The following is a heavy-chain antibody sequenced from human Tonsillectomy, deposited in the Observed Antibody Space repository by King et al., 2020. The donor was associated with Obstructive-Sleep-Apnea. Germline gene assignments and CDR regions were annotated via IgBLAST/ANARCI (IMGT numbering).Heavy chain of an antibody. D-gene: IGHD6-6*01. CDR2: IYYSGST. Sequence: QLQESGPGLVKPSETLSLTCTVAGGSISSYYWSWIREPPGKGLEWIGFIYYSGSTNSNPPLQSRVTISVDTSKNQFSLNLNSVTAADTAVYYCASARYYYDGMDVWGQGTTVTVSS. CDR1: GGSISSYY. V-gene: IGHV4-59*08. CDR3: ASARYYYDGMDV. J-gene: IGHJ6*02.